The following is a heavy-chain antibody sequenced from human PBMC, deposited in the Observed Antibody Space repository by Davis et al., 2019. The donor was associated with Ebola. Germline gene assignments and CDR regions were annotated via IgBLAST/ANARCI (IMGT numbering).Heavy chain of an antibody. CDR2: ISAFSGNT. J-gene: IGHJ4*02. Sequence: ASVPVSRQASGYTLTSYGISRVRQAPRQGLEWTGWISAFSGNTNYAQKLQGRVTMTTDTSTSTAYMELRSLRSDDTAVYYCARRDYGDYGAFWGQGTLVTVSS. CDR3: ARRDYGDYGAF. V-gene: IGHV1-18*01. D-gene: IGHD4-17*01. CDR1: GYTLTSYG.